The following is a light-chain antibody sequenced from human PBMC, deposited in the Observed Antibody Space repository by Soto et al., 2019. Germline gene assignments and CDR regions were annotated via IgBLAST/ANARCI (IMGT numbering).Light chain of an antibody. CDR2: DVT. CDR3: SSYTGGSPSYV. V-gene: IGLV2-11*01. CDR1: SSDVGDYNY. J-gene: IGLJ1*01. Sequence: QSVLTQPRSVSGSPGQSVTISCTGTSSDVGDYNYVSWYQQHPGKAPRLMIYDVTKRPSGVPDRFSGSQSGNTASLTISGLQAEDEADYYCSSYTGGSPSYVFGTGTKVTVL.